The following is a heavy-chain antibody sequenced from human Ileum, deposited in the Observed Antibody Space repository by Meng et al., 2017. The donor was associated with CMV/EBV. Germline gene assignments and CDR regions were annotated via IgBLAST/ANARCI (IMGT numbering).Heavy chain of an antibody. D-gene: IGHD3-3*01. CDR3: ARNVGFYSSQIAY. CDR2: VYYSGTT. Sequence: LQLLQPGPGRVKPSEPLSPPCPASGGSTTSSTYYWAWIRQPPGKGLEWIGSVYYSGTTYYNPSLKSRVNMSIDTSKNRFSLKLSSATAADTAVYYCARNVGFYSSQIAYWGQGALVTVSS. J-gene: IGHJ4*02. CDR1: GGSTTSSTYY. V-gene: IGHV4-39*07.